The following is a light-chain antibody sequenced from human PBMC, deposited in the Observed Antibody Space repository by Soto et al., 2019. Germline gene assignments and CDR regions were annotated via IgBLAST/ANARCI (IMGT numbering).Light chain of an antibody. CDR3: QQYVHWPPGA. CDR1: QSVSSS. V-gene: IGKV3-15*01. J-gene: IGKJ1*01. CDR2: DTS. Sequence: EIVETQSPATLSVSPGERVTLSCRASQSVSSSLAWYQQRPGQAPRLLIYDTSTRAAGIAARFSGSGSGTEFTLSISSRQSEDSAVYYWQQYVHWPPGAFGQGTTVEIK.